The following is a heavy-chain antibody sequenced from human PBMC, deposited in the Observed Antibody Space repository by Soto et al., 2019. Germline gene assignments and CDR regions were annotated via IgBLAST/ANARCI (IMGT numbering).Heavy chain of an antibody. CDR3: VRGHTGYGNFDY. CDR1: GFTFSSYW. J-gene: IGHJ4*02. D-gene: IGHD5-18*01. Sequence: PGGSLRLSCAASGFTFSSYWMHWVRQAPGKGLVWVARIYNPGSTASYADSVKGRFTISRDNAKNTLYLQMSSLTVEDTAVFYCVRGHTGYGNFDYWGQGTLVTVSS. CDR2: IYNPGSTA. V-gene: IGHV3-74*01.